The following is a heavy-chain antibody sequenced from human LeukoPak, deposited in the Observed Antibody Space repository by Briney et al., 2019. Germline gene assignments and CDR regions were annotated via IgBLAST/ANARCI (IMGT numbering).Heavy chain of an antibody. CDR2: IKQDGSEK. J-gene: IGHJ6*02. Sequence: GGSLRLSCAASGFTFSRFWMSWVRQAPGKGLEWVANIKQDGSEKYYVDSVKGRFTISRDNSKNTLYLQMNSLRAEDTAVYYCATTKRPYYYYGMDVWGQGTTVTVSS. V-gene: IGHV3-7*02. D-gene: IGHD2-8*01. CDR1: GFTFSRFW. CDR3: ATTKRPYYYYGMDV.